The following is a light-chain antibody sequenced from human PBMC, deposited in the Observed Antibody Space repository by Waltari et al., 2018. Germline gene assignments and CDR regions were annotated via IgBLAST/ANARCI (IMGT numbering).Light chain of an antibody. Sequence: DVVMTQSPDSLAVSLGERATIKCRSSQTVLNTSNNTNYLAWYQQKAGQSPQMLIYWASTRESGVPDRFSGSGSGTDFTLSIDSLQAEDGAVYHCQQYYSVPPTFGQGTKVEIK. CDR3: QQYYSVPPT. CDR1: QTVLNTSNNTNY. V-gene: IGKV4-1*01. J-gene: IGKJ1*01. CDR2: WAS.